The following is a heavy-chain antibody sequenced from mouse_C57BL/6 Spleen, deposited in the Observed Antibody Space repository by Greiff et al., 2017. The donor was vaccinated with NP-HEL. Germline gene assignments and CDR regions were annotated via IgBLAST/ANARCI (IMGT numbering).Heavy chain of an antibody. J-gene: IGHJ3*01. D-gene: IGHD2-3*01. Sequence: EVKVEESGGGLVKPGGSLKLSCAASGFTFSSYAMSWVRQTPEKRLEWVATISDGGSYTYYPDNVKGRFTISRDNAKNNLYLQMSHLKSEDTAMYYCARGDGYYFAYWGQGTLVTVSA. CDR2: ISDGGSYT. V-gene: IGHV5-4*03. CDR3: ARGDGYYFAY. CDR1: GFTFSSYA.